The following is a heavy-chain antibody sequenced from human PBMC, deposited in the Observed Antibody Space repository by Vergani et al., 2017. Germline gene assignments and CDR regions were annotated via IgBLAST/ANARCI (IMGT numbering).Heavy chain of an antibody. D-gene: IGHD3-16*02. V-gene: IGHV1-69*18. CDR1: GGTFSSYA. Sequence: QVQLVQSGAEVKKPGSSVKVSCKASGGTFSSYAISWVRQAPGQGLEWMGRIIPIFGTANYAQKFQGRVTITADESTSTAYMELSSLRSEDTAVYYCASSYYDYVWGIYRYTPNWFDPWGQGTLVTVSS. J-gene: IGHJ5*02. CDR2: IIPIFGTA. CDR3: ASSYYDYVWGIYRYTPNWFDP.